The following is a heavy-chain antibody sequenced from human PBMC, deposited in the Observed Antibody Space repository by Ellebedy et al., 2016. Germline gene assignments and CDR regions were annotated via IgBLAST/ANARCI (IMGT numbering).Heavy chain of an antibody. D-gene: IGHD3-16*02. CDR1: GFTFRNYA. V-gene: IGHV3-23*01. CDR2: ISGSGGST. CDR3: AKDGAYDYVWGSYRYNY. J-gene: IGHJ4*02. Sequence: GESLKISXAASGFTFRNYAISWVRQAPGKGLEWVSAISGSGGSTYYADSVKGRFTISRDNSKNTLYLQMNSLRAEDTAVYYCAKDGAYDYVWGSYRYNYWGQGTLVTVSS.